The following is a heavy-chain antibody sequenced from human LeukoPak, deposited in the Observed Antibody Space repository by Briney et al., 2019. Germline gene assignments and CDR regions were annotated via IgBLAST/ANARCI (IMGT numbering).Heavy chain of an antibody. CDR2: ISYDGSNK. V-gene: IGHV3-30*18. CDR1: GFTFSSYG. Sequence: GGSLRLSCAASGFTFSSYGMHWVRQAPGKGLEWVAVISYDGSNKYYADSVKGRFTISRDNSKNTLYLQMNSLRAEDTAVYYCAKAPRSGWYKDYWGQGTLVTVSS. J-gene: IGHJ4*02. D-gene: IGHD6-19*01. CDR3: AKAPRSGWYKDY.